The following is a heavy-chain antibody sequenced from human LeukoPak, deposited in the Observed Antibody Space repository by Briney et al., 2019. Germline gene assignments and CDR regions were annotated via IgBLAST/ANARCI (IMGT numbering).Heavy chain of an antibody. Sequence: KPSETLSLTCTVSGGSISSYYWSWIRQPPGKGLEWIGYICYSGSTNYNPSLKSRVTISVDTSKNQFSLKLSSVTAADTAVYYCARDPGGSGNYWGQGTLVTVSS. V-gene: IGHV4-59*01. J-gene: IGHJ4*02. D-gene: IGHD3-10*01. CDR2: ICYSGST. CDR3: ARDPGGSGNY. CDR1: GGSISSYY.